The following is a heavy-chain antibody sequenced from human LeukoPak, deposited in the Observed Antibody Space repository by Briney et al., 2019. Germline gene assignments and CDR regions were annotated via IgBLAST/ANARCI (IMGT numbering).Heavy chain of an antibody. J-gene: IGHJ4*02. D-gene: IGHD2-21*01. CDR1: GFTFRDYA. V-gene: IGHV3-30*02. CDR3: TKERRGWYSEN. Sequence: GGSLRLSCAASGFTFRDYAMHWVRQAPGRGLEWVALISYDGSDQYYADSVKGRFTISRDNSRNRLYLQMNRLRVEDTDVYYCTKERRGWYSENWGQGTPVTVAS. CDR2: ISYDGSDQ.